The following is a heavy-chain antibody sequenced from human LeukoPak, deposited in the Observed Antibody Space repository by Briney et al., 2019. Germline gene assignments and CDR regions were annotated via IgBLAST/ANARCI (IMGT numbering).Heavy chain of an antibody. D-gene: IGHD3/OR15-3a*01. CDR1: GFTFSNYE. CDR3: ARDRGRAFDI. V-gene: IGHV3-53*01. J-gene: IGHJ3*02. Sequence: GGSLRLSCAASGFTFSNYEMNWVRQAPEKGLEWVSVIYSGGSTYYADSVKGRFTISRDNSKNTLYLQMNSLRAEDTAVYYCARDRGRAFDIWGQGTMVTVSS. CDR2: IYSGGST.